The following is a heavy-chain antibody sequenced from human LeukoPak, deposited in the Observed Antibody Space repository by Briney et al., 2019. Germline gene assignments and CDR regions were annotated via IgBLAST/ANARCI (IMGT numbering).Heavy chain of an antibody. D-gene: IGHD1-26*01. Sequence: ASVKVSCKASGYTFTGYYMHWVRQAPGQGLEWMEWINPNSGGTSYAQKFQGRVTMTGDASSSTAYMELSRLRSDDTAVYYCARGPRGGQAARVDYWGQGTLVTVSS. CDR1: GYTFTGYY. CDR3: ARGPRGGQAARVDY. J-gene: IGHJ4*02. CDR2: INPNSGGT. V-gene: IGHV1-2*02.